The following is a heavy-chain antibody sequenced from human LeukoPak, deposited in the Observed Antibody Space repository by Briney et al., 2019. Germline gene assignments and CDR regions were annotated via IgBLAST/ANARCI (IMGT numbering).Heavy chain of an antibody. J-gene: IGHJ4*02. V-gene: IGHV4-30-2*01. D-gene: IGHD7-27*01. CDR2: IYPRGST. CDR3: ARFSPRAMGNYLDF. Sequence: PSQTLSLTFAVSGGSISSGSYSWSWIRQPPGEGLEWIGYIYPRGSTYYNPSLKSRVILSLDKSANQFSLNLSSVTAADTAVYYCARFSPRAMGNYLDFWGQGTLVTVSS. CDR1: GGSISSGSYS.